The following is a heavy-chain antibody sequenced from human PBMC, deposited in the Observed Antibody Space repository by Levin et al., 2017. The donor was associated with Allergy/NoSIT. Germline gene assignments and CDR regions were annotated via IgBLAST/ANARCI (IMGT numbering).Heavy chain of an antibody. CDR1: GFTFSSYG. CDR3: AKGPYYDILTGQDY. CDR2: ISYDGSNK. V-gene: IGHV3-30*18. J-gene: IGHJ4*02. D-gene: IGHD3-9*01. Sequence: GGSLRLSCAASGFTFSSYGMHWVRQAPGKGLEWVAVISYDGSNKYYADSVKGRFTISRDNSKNTLYLQMNSLRAEDTAVYYCAKGPYYDILTGQDYWGQGTLVTVSS.